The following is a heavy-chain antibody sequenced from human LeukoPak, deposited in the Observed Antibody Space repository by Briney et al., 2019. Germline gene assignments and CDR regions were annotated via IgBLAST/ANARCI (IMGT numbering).Heavy chain of an antibody. CDR2: MKQDESET. CDR3: ARDIDY. J-gene: IGHJ4*02. CDR1: GFTFSSYW. V-gene: IGHV3-7*01. Sequence: GTSLRLSCVASGFTFSSYWMTWVRQAPGKGLEWVATMKQDESETYYVDSVKGRFTISRDNAKNSLSLQMNSLRAEDTAVYYCARDIDYWGQGTLVTVSS.